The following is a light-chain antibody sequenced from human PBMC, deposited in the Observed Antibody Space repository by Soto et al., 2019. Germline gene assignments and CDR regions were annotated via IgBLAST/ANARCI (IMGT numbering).Light chain of an antibody. V-gene: IGKV3-15*01. CDR1: QSVYSN. CDR2: RAS. J-gene: IGKJ4*01. Sequence: EIVMTQSPATLSVSPGERASLSCRASQSVYSNVAWYQQRPGQAPRLLIYRASTRATGVPARFSGSGSGTEFTLTISSLQSEDFAVYYCQQYNDWPPITFGGGTKVDIK. CDR3: QQYNDWPPIT.